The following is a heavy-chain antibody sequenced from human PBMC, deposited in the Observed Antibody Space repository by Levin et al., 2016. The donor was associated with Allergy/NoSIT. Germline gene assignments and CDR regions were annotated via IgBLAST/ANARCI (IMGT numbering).Heavy chain of an antibody. J-gene: IGHJ4*02. CDR1: GYSFTNYW. D-gene: IGHD2-15*01. CDR2: IYAGDSDT. V-gene: IGHV5-51*01. Sequence: GGSLRLSCKGSGYSFTNYWIAWVRQMPGKGLEWMGIIYAGDSDTRYSPSFQGQVTISADKSINTAYLQWSSLRASDTAIYYCARTFCSGSCFRYYFEYWGQGTLVTVSS. CDR3: ARTFCSGSCFRYYFEY.